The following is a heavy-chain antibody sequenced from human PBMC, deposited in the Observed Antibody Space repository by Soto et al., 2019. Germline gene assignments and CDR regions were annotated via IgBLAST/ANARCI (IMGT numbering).Heavy chain of an antibody. CDR1: GYTFTSYA. Sequence: GASVNVSCKVSGYTFTSYAMHWVRQAPGQRLEWMGWINAGNGNTKYSQKFQGRVTITRDTSASTAYMELSSLRSEDKAVYYCATPYLGWSRDGMDVCGKGTSGTDSS. CDR2: INAGNGNT. CDR3: ATPYLGWSRDGMDV. V-gene: IGHV1-3*01. D-gene: IGHD3-3*01. J-gene: IGHJ6*04.